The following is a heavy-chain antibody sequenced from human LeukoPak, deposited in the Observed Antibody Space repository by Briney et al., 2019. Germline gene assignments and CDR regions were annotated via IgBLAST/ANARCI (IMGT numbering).Heavy chain of an antibody. V-gene: IGHV1-18*01. D-gene: IGHD3-10*01. Sequence: ASVKVSCKASGYTFTSHGISWVRQAPGQGLEWMGWISAYNGNTNYAQKLQGRVTMTTDTSTSTAYMELRSLRSDDTAVYYCARDGYYYCSGSYVLDYWGQGTLVTVSS. J-gene: IGHJ4*02. CDR2: ISAYNGNT. CDR1: GYTFTSHG. CDR3: ARDGYYYCSGSYVLDY.